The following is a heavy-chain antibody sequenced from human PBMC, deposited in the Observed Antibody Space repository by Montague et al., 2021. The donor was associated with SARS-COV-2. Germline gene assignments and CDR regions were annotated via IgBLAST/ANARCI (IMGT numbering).Heavy chain of an antibody. D-gene: IGHD3-10*01. CDR3: ARLGDGVVPSPILGVGPYYSYYYMDV. J-gene: IGHJ6*03. V-gene: IGHV4-34*01. CDR1: GGSFSTYS. Sequence: SETLSFTCAVHGGSFSTYSWNWIRQPPGKGLEWIGEIHHGGSTNYNPSLKSRVTISADTSKNQFSLELTSVAAADTAVYYCARLGDGVVPSPILGVGPYYSYYYMDVWGKGTTVSVSS. CDR2: IHHGGST.